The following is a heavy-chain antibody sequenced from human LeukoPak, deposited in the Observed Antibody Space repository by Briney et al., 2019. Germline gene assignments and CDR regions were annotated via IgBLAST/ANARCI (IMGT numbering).Heavy chain of an antibody. Sequence: SETLSLTCTVSGGSISSGGYYWSWIRQPPGKGLEWIGYIYHSGSTYYNPSLKSRVTISVDTSKNQFSLKLSSVTAADTAVYYCARHRASIFGVVYYYYYYMDVWGKGTTVTVSS. CDR3: ARHRASIFGVVYYYYYYMDV. CDR1: GGSISSGGYY. CDR2: IYHSGST. D-gene: IGHD3-3*01. V-gene: IGHV4-30-2*01. J-gene: IGHJ6*03.